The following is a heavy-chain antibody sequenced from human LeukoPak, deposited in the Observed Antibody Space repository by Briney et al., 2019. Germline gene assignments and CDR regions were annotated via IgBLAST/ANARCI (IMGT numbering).Heavy chain of an antibody. CDR3: AKDSSIAAAGTIHY. CDR1: GFTFSSYG. J-gene: IGHJ4*02. D-gene: IGHD6-13*01. CDR2: ISYDGSNK. V-gene: IGHV3-30*18. Sequence: GGSLRLSCAASGFTFSSYGMHWVRQAPDKGLEWVAVISYDGSNKYYADSVKGRFTISRDNSKNTLYLQMNSLRAEDTAVYYCAKDSSIAAAGTIHYWGQGTLVTVSS.